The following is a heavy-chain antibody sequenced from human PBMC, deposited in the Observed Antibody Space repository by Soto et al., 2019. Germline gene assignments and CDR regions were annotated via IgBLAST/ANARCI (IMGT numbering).Heavy chain of an antibody. J-gene: IGHJ4*02. Sequence: SVKVSCKASGLTFTSSAVQWVRQARGQRLEWIGWIVVGSGNTNYAQKFQERVTITRDMSTSTAYMELSSLRSEDTAVYYCAAKRDYDILTTLDYWGQGTLVTVSS. V-gene: IGHV1-58*01. D-gene: IGHD3-9*01. CDR1: GLTFTSSA. CDR3: AAKRDYDILTTLDY. CDR2: IVVGSGNT.